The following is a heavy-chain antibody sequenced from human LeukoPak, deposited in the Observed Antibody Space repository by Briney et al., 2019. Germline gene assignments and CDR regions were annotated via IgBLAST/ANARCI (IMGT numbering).Heavy chain of an antibody. CDR3: AKVQQYDKFDY. Sequence: GGSLRLSCAASGFTFDDYDLNWVRQAPGKGLEWVSGISWNGRNTAYAESLKGRFTICRDNAKNSLYLQMNSLRAEDTAFYYCAKVQQYDKFDYWGQGTLVTVSS. J-gene: IGHJ4*02. CDR2: ISWNGRNT. D-gene: IGHD3-22*01. CDR1: GFTFDDYD. V-gene: IGHV3-20*04.